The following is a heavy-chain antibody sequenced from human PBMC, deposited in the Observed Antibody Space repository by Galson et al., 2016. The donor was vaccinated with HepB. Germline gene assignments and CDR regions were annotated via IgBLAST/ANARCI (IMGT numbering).Heavy chain of an antibody. J-gene: IGHJ4*02. CDR3: AKPETRPYDILPGYSHFDY. V-gene: IGHV3-30*18. Sequence: SLRLSCAASGFTFSRSDMYWVRQAPGKGLEWVAVTSYDGSNEYYADSVKGRFTISRDNSKNTLYLQMNSLRAEDTAVYYCAKPETRPYDILPGYSHFDYWGQGTLVTVSS. CDR1: GFTFSRSD. D-gene: IGHD3-9*01. CDR2: TSYDGSNE.